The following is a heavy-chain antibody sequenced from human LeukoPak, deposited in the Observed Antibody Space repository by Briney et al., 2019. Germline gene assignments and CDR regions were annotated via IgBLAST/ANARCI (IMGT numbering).Heavy chain of an antibody. V-gene: IGHV3-23*01. Sequence: GGSLRLSCAASGFTFSSYAMSWVRQAPGEGLEWVSGMSGSGGSTYYADSVKGRFTISRDSSKNTLYLQMNSLRAEDTAVYYCAKDYGSGIYPNDAFDIWGQGTLVSVSS. CDR3: AKDYGSGIYPNDAFDI. CDR1: GFTFSSYA. J-gene: IGHJ3*02. CDR2: MSGSGGST. D-gene: IGHD3-10*01.